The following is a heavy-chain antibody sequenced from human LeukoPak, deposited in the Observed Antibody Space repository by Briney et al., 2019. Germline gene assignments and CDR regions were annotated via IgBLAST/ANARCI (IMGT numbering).Heavy chain of an antibody. D-gene: IGHD2-2*01. J-gene: IGHJ4*02. CDR3: AREGARAVVVPAAVFDY. V-gene: IGHV3-30*03. CDR1: GFTFSDYY. Sequence: PGGSLRLSCAASGFTFSDYYMSWIRQAPGKGLEWVAVISYDGSNKYYADSVKGRFTIPRDNSKNTLYLQMNSLRAEDTAVYYCAREGARAVVVPAAVFDYWGQGTLVTVSS. CDR2: ISYDGSNK.